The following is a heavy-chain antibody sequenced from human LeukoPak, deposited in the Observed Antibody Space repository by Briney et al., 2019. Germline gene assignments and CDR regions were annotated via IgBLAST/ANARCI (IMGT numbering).Heavy chain of an antibody. CDR2: IIPIFGTA. Sequence: ASVKVSCKASGGTFSSYDISWVRQAPGRGLEWMGRIIPIFGTANYAQKFQGRVTITADKSTSTAYMELSSLRSEDTAVYYCARHKTHCSGGSCYNYYFDYWGQGTLVTVSS. V-gene: IGHV1-69*06. D-gene: IGHD2-15*01. CDR3: ARHKTHCSGGSCYNYYFDY. J-gene: IGHJ4*02. CDR1: GGTFSSYD.